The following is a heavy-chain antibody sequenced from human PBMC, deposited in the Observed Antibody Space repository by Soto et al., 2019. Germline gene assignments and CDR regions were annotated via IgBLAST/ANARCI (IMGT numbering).Heavy chain of an antibody. Sequence: GGSLRLSCAASGFTFSSYAMHWVRQAPGKGLEWVAVIPYDGSNKYYADSVKGRFTISRDNSKNTLYLQMNSLRAEDTAVYYCARELDYDILTGYTFDYWGQGTLVTVSS. CDR1: GFTFSSYA. V-gene: IGHV3-30-3*01. J-gene: IGHJ4*02. CDR3: ARELDYDILTGYTFDY. CDR2: IPYDGSNK. D-gene: IGHD3-9*01.